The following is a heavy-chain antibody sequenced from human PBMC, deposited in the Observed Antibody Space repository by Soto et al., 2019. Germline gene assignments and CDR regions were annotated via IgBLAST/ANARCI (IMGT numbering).Heavy chain of an antibody. CDR2: IIPVLGPA. CDR3: ARAAKRYFDY. Sequence: QVQLVQSGAEVKKPGSSVKVSCKTSGVTFNTFAISWVRQAPGQGLEYMGGIIPVLGPANYAQRFQGRVTITADKSTSTAYLELSNLTSEDTAVYYFARAAKRYFDYWGQGTLVTVSS. CDR1: GVTFNTFA. J-gene: IGHJ4*02. V-gene: IGHV1-69*06.